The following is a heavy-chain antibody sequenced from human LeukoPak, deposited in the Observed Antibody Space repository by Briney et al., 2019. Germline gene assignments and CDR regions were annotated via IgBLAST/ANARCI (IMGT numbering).Heavy chain of an antibody. Sequence: PGGSLRLSCAASGFTFSSYAMSWVRQAPGKGLEWVSTSSDGSTYYADSVKGRFTISRDNSKNTLYLQMNSLRAEDTAVYYCAKDQSYDFWSGIHFDYWGQGTLVTVSS. CDR3: AKDQSYDFWSGIHFDY. V-gene: IGHV3-23*01. J-gene: IGHJ4*02. D-gene: IGHD3-3*01. CDR2: SSDGST. CDR1: GFTFSSYA.